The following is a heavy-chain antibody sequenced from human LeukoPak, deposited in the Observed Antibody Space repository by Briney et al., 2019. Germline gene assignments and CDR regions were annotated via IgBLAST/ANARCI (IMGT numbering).Heavy chain of an antibody. CDR1: GGSISSNNYY. CDR3: ATTYYDFWSGDIPLAY. J-gene: IGHJ4*02. Sequence: SETLSLTCTVSGGSISSNNYYWGWIRQPPGKGLEWLGRIYYSGSTYYNPSLKSRGTISLDTSKNEFSLKLSSVTAADTAVYYCATTYYDFWSGDIPLAYWGQGTLVTVSS. CDR2: IYYSGST. V-gene: IGHV4-39*01. D-gene: IGHD3-3*01.